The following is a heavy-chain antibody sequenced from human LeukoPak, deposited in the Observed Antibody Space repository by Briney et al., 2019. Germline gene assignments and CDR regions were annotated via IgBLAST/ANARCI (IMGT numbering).Heavy chain of an antibody. Sequence: PSETLSLTCAVSGGSISSSNWWSWVRQPPGKGLEWIGEIYHSGSTNYNPSLKSRVTISVDTSKNQFSLKLSSVTAADTAVYYCVSSGDSSGWTDYWGQGTLVTVSS. D-gene: IGHD6-19*01. CDR1: GGSISSSNW. V-gene: IGHV4-4*02. J-gene: IGHJ4*02. CDR3: VSSGDSSGWTDY. CDR2: IYHSGST.